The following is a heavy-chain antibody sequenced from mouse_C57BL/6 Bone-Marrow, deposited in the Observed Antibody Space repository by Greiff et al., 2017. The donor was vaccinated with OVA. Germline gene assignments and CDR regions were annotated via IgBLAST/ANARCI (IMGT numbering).Heavy chain of an antibody. CDR2: IYPGHSDT. D-gene: IGHD6-1*01. Sequence: EVQLQQSGTVLARPGASVKMSCKTSGYTFTSYWMHWVKQRPGQGLEWIGAIYPGHSDTSYNQKFKGKAKLTAVTSASTAYMELSSLTNEDSSVDYGTRSGPPWFAYWGQGTLVTVSA. V-gene: IGHV1-5*01. J-gene: IGHJ3*01. CDR3: TRSGPPWFAY. CDR1: GYTFTSYW.